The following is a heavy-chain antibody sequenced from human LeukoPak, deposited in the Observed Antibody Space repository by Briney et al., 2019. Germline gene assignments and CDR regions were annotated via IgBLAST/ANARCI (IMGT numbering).Heavy chain of an antibody. J-gene: IGHJ4*02. CDR1: GGSVSSGSYY. CDR3: ARMYYYGSGSYCTLIDY. CDR2: IYYSGST. V-gene: IGHV4-61*01. Sequence: PSETLSLTCTVSGGSVSSGSYYWSWIRQPPGKGLEWIGYIYYSGSTNYNPSLKSRVTISVDTSKNQFSLKLSSVTAADTAVYYCARMYYYGSGSYCTLIDYWGQGTLVTVSS. D-gene: IGHD3-10*01.